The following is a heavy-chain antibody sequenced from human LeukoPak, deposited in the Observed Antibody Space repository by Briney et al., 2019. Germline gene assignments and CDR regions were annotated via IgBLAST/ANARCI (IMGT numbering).Heavy chain of an antibody. D-gene: IGHD3-9*01. J-gene: IGHJ3*02. CDR1: GGTFSSYA. CDR2: IIPIFGTA. CDR3: ARDLLKCYDILTGYCDHDAFDI. Sequence: GASVTVSCKASGGTFSSYAISWVRQAPGQGREWMGGIIPIFGTANYAQKLQGRVTITADKSTSTAYMALSSLRAEDTAVYYCARDLLKCYDILTGYCDHDAFDIWGQGTMVTVSS. V-gene: IGHV1-69*06.